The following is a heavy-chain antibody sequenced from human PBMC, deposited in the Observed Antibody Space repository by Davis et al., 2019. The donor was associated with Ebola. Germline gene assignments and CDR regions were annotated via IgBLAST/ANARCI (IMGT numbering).Heavy chain of an antibody. J-gene: IGHJ6*02. Sequence: SETLSLTCAVYARSFSGYYWSWIRQPPGKGLEWIGEINHSGTTNYNPSLKSRVTISVDTSKNQFSLKLSSVTAADTAVYYCAREPIFGVVTYYYYGMDVWGQGTTVTVSS. CDR3: AREPIFGVVTYYYYGMDV. CDR1: ARSFSGYY. CDR2: INHSGTT. V-gene: IGHV4-34*01. D-gene: IGHD3-3*01.